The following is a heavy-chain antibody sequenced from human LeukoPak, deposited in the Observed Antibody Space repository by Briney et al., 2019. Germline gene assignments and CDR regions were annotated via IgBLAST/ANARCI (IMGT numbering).Heavy chain of an antibody. CDR2: IRSDTGT. D-gene: IGHD3-22*01. CDR3: ARELGYYYDSSGYSNWFDP. J-gene: IGHJ5*02. V-gene: IGHV3-66*01. CDR1: GLSVSHNY. Sequence: GGSLRLSCAASGLSVSHNYMTWVRQAPGKGLQWVSMIRSDTGTDYADSVKGRFTISRDSSNNTLFLQMNSLRAEDTAVYYCARELGYYYDSSGYSNWFDPWGQGTLVTVSS.